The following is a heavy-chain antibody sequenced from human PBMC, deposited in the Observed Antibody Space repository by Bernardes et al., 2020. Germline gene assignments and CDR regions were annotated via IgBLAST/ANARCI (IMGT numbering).Heavy chain of an antibody. Sequence: GGSLRLSCAASGFTFSSYSMNWVRKGPGKGLEWVSYISSSSSTIYYADSVKGRFTISRDNAKNSLYLQMNSLRAEDTAVYYCARDLDGELDYWGQGTLVTVSS. CDR2: ISSSSSTI. CDR1: GFTFSSYS. D-gene: IGHD3-3*01. V-gene: IGHV3-48*01. CDR3: ARDLDGELDY. J-gene: IGHJ4*02.